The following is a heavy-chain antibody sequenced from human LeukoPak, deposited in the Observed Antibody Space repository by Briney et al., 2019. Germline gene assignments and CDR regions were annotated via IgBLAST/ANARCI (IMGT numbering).Heavy chain of an antibody. V-gene: IGHV1-2*04. D-gene: IGHD6-19*01. CDR3: ARSRYSSGAPTFDC. CDR2: INPNSGGT. CDR1: GYTFTGYY. J-gene: IGHJ4*02. Sequence: GASVKVSCKASGYTFTGYYMHWVRQAPGQGLEWMGWINPNSGGTNYAQKFQGWVTMTRDTSISTAYMELSRLRSDDTAVYYCARSRYSSGAPTFDCWGQGTLVTVSS.